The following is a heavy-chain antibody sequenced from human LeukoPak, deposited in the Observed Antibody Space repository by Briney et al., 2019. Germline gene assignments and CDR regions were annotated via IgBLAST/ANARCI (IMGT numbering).Heavy chain of an antibody. D-gene: IGHD3-22*01. CDR1: GYTFTSYD. V-gene: IGHV1-8*01. CDR3: ARASYYYDSSGPDY. J-gene: IGHJ4*02. CDR2: MNPNSGNT. Sequence: ASVKVSCKASGYTFTSYDINWARQATGQGLEWMGWMNPNSGNTGYAQKFQGRVTMTRNTSISTAYMELSSLRSEDTAVYYCARASYYYDSSGPDYWGQGTLVTVSS.